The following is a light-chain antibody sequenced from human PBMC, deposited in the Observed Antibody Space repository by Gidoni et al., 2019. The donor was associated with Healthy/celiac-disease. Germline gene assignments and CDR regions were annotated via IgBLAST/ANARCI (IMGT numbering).Light chain of an antibody. CDR1: QSISSW. Sequence: DIQMTQSPSTLSASVGDRVTITCLARQSISSWLAWYQQKPGKAPKLLIYKASSLESGVPSRFSGSGSGTEFTLTFSSLQPDDFAIYYCHQYNSYSRSFXQXTKLEIK. V-gene: IGKV1-5*03. CDR2: KAS. J-gene: IGKJ2*03. CDR3: HQYNSYSRS.